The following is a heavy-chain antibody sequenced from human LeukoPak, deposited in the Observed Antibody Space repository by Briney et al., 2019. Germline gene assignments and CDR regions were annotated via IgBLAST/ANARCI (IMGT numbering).Heavy chain of an antibody. CDR1: GYTFTSYD. CDR2: MNPNSGNT. Sequence: ASVKVSCKASGYTFTSYDINWVRQATGQGLEWMGWMNPNSGNTGYAQKFQGRVTITRNTSISTAYMELSSLRSEDTAVYYCAREGTYYYDSSGYRAFDYWGQGTLVTVSS. V-gene: IGHV1-8*03. J-gene: IGHJ4*02. D-gene: IGHD3-22*01. CDR3: AREGTYYYDSSGYRAFDY.